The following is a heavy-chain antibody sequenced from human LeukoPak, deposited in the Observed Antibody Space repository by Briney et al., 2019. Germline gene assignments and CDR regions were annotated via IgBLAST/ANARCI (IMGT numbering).Heavy chain of an antibody. CDR1: GFTFSSYS. V-gene: IGHV3-21*01. J-gene: IGHJ4*02. CDR3: ARRVVPAAMSDY. Sequence: PGGSLRLSCAASGFTFSSYSMNWVRQAPGKGLEWVSSISSSSSYIYYADSVKGRFTISRDNAKNSLYLQMNSLRAEGTAVYYCARRVVPAAMSDYWGQGTLVTVSS. D-gene: IGHD2-2*01. CDR2: ISSSSSYI.